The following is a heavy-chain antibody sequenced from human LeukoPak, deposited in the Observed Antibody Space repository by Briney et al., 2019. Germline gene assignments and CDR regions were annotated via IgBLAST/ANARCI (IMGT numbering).Heavy chain of an antibody. CDR2: ISGYNGDT. V-gene: IGHV1-18*01. CDR3: ARVYCSSTSCYGWFDP. Sequence: ASVKVSCKVSGYTFTDYGITWVRQAPGQGLEWMGWISGYNGDTKYAQKFQGRVTMTTDTSTSTAYMEVRSLRSDDTALYYCARVYCSSTSCYGWFDPWGQGTLVTVSS. J-gene: IGHJ5*02. D-gene: IGHD2-2*01. CDR1: GYTFTDYG.